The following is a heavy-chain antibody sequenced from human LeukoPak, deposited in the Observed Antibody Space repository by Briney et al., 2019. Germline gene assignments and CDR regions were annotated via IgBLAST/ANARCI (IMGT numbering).Heavy chain of an antibody. CDR2: INADGSRK. CDR3: ARSER. V-gene: IGHV3-7*01. CDR1: GFTFNSPSW. J-gene: IGHJ4*02. Sequence: GGSLRLSCAGSGFTFNSPSWMSWVRQAPGKGLEWVANINADGSRKYYVDSVKGRFTISKDNAKKSLYLEMNSPTAEDTAVYYCARSERWGQGTLVTVPS.